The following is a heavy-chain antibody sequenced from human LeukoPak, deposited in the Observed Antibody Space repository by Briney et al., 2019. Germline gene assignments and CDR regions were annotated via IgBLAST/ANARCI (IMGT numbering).Heavy chain of an antibody. D-gene: IGHD1-1*01. CDR1: GYTFTSYD. Sequence: ASVKVSCKASGYTFTSYDINWVRQATGQGLEWMGWMNLNSGNTGYAQKFQGRVTITRNTSISTAYMELSSLRSEDTAVYYCAREVTTGTTNWFDPWGQGTLVTVSS. CDR3: AREVTTGTTNWFDP. V-gene: IGHV1-8*03. CDR2: MNLNSGNT. J-gene: IGHJ5*02.